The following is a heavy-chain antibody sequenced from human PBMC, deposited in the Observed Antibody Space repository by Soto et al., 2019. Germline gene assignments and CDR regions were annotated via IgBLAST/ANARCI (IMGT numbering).Heavy chain of an antibody. CDR3: ARVAGYYYMDV. CDR1: GDSISSYS. V-gene: IGHV4-59*08. J-gene: IGHJ6*03. Sequence: PSETLSLTCTVSGDSISSYSWSWIRQPPGKGLEWIGYIYYSGSTNYNPSLKSRVTISVDTSKNQFSLKLSSVTAADTDVYYCARVAGYYYMDVWGKGTTVTVSS. CDR2: IYYSGST.